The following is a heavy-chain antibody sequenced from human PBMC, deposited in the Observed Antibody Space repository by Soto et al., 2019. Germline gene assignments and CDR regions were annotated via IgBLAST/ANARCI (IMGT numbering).Heavy chain of an antibody. J-gene: IGHJ4*02. CDR1: GGSFSGYY. CDR3: ARGAVVYAIRVGGHPRDH. CDR2: INNSGST. D-gene: IGHD2-8*02. V-gene: IGHV4-34*01. Sequence: QVQLQQWGAGLLKPSETLSLTCAVYGGSFSGYYWSWIRQPPGKGLEWMGEINNSGSTNYNPSLKHRVTISVDTSKNQLSQTLSSVTAADTAVYYCARGAVVYAIRVGGHPRDHWGQGTLVTVSS.